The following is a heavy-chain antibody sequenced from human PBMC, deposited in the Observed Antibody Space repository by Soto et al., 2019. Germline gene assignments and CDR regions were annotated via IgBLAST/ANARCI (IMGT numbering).Heavy chain of an antibody. Sequence: GASVKVSCKASGGTFSSYTISWVRQAPGQGLEWMGRIIPILGIANYAQKFQGRVTITADKSTSTAYMEMSSLRSEDTAVYYCARESRIAAAGNNWFDPWGQGTLVTVSS. CDR1: GGTFSSYT. V-gene: IGHV1-69*04. CDR3: ARESRIAAAGNNWFDP. CDR2: IIPILGIA. D-gene: IGHD6-13*01. J-gene: IGHJ5*02.